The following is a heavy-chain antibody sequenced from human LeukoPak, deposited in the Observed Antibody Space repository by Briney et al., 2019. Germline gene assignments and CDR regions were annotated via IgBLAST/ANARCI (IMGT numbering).Heavy chain of an antibody. J-gene: IGHJ4*02. CDR1: GYTFTSHG. Sequence: GASVKVSCKAAGYTFTSHGFIWLRQAPGQGLEWIGWITVNNGYTKYAQELQGRVTMTTDTSTSTAYMELRSLRSDDTAVYYCAKVHCISTNCNHIWTYFDYWGQGTLVTVSS. CDR3: AKVHCISTNCNHIWTYFDY. V-gene: IGHV1-18*01. D-gene: IGHD2-2*01. CDR2: ITVNNGYT.